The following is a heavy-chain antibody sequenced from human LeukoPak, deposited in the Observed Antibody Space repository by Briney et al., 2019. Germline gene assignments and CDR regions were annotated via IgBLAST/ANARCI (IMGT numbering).Heavy chain of an antibody. V-gene: IGHV1-8*01. J-gene: IGHJ4*02. CDR1: GYTFTGYD. CDR2: MTPDTGDT. D-gene: IGHD3-10*01. CDR3: TRGSLSGSSRDY. Sequence: ASVRVSCKASGYTFTGYDINWVRQATGQGLEWMGWMTPDTGDTGYAPNFQGRVAMTRDTSKDTAYMELTGLTSQDTAIYYCTRGSLSGSSRDYWGQGTLVTVSS.